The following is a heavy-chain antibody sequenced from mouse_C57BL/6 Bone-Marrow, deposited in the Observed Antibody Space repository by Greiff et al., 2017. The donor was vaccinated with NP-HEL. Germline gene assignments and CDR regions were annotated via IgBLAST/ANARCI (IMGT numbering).Heavy chain of an antibody. J-gene: IGHJ4*01. CDR3: ARPSFPYYAMDY. CDR2: ISSGSSTI. Sequence: EVKLMESGGGLVKPGGSLKLSCAASGFTFSDYGMHWVRQAPEKGLEWVAYISSGSSTIYYADTVKGRFTISRDNAKNTLFLQMTSLSSEDTAMYYCARPSFPYYAMDYWGQGTSVTVSS. V-gene: IGHV5-17*01. CDR1: GFTFSDYG.